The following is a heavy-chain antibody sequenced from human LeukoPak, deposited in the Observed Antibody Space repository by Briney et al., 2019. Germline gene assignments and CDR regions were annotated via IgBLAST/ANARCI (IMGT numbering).Heavy chain of an antibody. CDR3: ARAGSSGSSWYGGNYYYYYYMDV. CDR2: ISSSGSTI. Sequence: AGGSLRLSCAASGFTFSSYEMNWVRQAPVKVLEWVSYISSSGSTIYYADSVKGRFTISRDNAKNSLYLQMNSLRAEDTAVYYCARAGSSGSSWYGGNYYYYYYMDVWGKGTTVTISS. D-gene: IGHD6-13*01. J-gene: IGHJ6*03. V-gene: IGHV3-48*03. CDR1: GFTFSSYE.